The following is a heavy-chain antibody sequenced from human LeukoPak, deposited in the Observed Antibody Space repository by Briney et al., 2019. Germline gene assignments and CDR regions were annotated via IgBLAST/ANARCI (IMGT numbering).Heavy chain of an antibody. CDR1: GFTFSSYG. J-gene: IGHJ4*02. Sequence: GGSLRLSCAASGFTFSSYGMHWVRQAPGKGLEWVAVIWYDGSNKYYADSVKGRFTISRDNSKNTLYLQMNSLRAEDMAVYYCARGSLEATVTPFGYWGQGTLVTVSS. CDR3: ARGSLEATVTPFGY. V-gene: IGHV3-33*01. CDR2: IWYDGSNK. D-gene: IGHD4-11*01.